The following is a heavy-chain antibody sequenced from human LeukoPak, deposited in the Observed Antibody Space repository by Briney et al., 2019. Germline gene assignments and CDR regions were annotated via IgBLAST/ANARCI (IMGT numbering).Heavy chain of an antibody. Sequence: GGSLRLSCAASGFTFSSYAMTWVRQAPGKGLEWVSPISGSSGSTYYADSVKGRFTISRDNSKNTLYLQMNSLRAADTAVYYCAREHSGYDFPGRDYYYMDVWGKGTTVTVSS. CDR2: ISGSSGST. D-gene: IGHD5-12*01. CDR1: GFTFSSYA. CDR3: AREHSGYDFPGRDYYYMDV. J-gene: IGHJ6*03. V-gene: IGHV3-23*01.